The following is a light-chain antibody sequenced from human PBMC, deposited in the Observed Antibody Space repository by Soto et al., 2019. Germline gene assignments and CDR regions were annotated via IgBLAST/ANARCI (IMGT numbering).Light chain of an antibody. V-gene: IGKV3-15*01. CDR3: QQYNNWWT. CDR2: GAS. J-gene: IGKJ1*01. CDR1: QSVSSS. Sequence: EIVMTQSPATLSVSPGERVTLSCRASQSVSSSLAWYQQKPGQAPRLLIYGASTRAIGIPGRFSGSGSETEFPLTISSLQSEDFAVYYCQQYNNWWTFGQGXKV.